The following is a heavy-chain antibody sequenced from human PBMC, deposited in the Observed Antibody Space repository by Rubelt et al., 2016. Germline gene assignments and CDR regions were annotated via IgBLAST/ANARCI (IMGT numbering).Heavy chain of an antibody. CDR1: GFTFSSYG. CDR3: AKGGNVVVTARLYYFDY. Sequence: QAQLVESGGGVVQPGGSLRLSCAASGFTFSSYGMHWVRQAPGKGLEWVAFIRYDGSNKYYADSVKGRFTISRDNSKNTLYLQMNSLRAEVTAVYYCAKGGNVVVTARLYYFDYWGQGTLVTVSS. CDR2: IRYDGSNK. D-gene: IGHD2-21*02. J-gene: IGHJ4*02. V-gene: IGHV3-30*02.